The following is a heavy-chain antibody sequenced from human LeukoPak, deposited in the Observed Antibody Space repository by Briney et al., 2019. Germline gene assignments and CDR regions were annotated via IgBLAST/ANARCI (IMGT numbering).Heavy chain of an antibody. V-gene: IGHV4-39*07. D-gene: IGHD5-12*01. CDR1: GGSISSSSYC. CDR3: ARLSGYGLHYYYYMDV. CDR2: IYYSGST. Sequence: PSETLSLTCSVSGGSISSSSYCWGWVRQPPGKGLEWIGSIYYSGSTYYNPSLKSRVTISVDTSKNQFSLKLTSVTAADTAVYYCARLSGYGLHYYYYMDVWGKGTTVTVSS. J-gene: IGHJ6*03.